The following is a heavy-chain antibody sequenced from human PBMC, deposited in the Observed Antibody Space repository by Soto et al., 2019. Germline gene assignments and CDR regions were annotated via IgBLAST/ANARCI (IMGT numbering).Heavy chain of an antibody. J-gene: IGHJ6*03. CDR3: ARVSGNYVPYYYYYMDV. CDR2: IYYSGST. Sequence: SETLSLTCTVSGGSISSYYWSWIRQPPGKGLEWIGYIYYSGSTNYNPSPKSRVTISVDTSKNQFSLKLSSVTAADTAVYYCARVSGNYVPYYYYYMDVWGKGTTVTVSS. V-gene: IGHV4-59*01. D-gene: IGHD4-4*01. CDR1: GGSISSYY.